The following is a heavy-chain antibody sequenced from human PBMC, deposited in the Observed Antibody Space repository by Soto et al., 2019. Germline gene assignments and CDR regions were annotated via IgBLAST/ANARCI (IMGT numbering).Heavy chain of an antibody. CDR2: ISAYNGNT. V-gene: IGHV1-18*01. CDR1: GYTFTSYG. CDR3: ARMVVVLAATPEAFDI. J-gene: IGHJ3*02. D-gene: IGHD2-15*01. Sequence: QVQLVQSGAEVKKPGASVKVSCKASGYTFTSYGISWVRQAPGQGLEWMGWISAYNGNTNYAQKLQGRVTMTTDTSTITTYMELRSLRPDDTAVYYCARMVVVLAATPEAFDIWGQGTMVTVSS.